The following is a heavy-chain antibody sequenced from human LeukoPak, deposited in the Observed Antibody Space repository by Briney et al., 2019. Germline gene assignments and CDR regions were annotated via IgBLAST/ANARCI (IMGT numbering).Heavy chain of an antibody. Sequence: GSVKLSCKPSGYTFTSYAMNGVRQATGQGLEWMGWINTNTGNPTYAQGFTRRFVFSLDTSVSTAYLQSSSLKAEDTAVYYCARHHSPYDSSGYYYYHYGMDVWGQGTTVTVPS. CDR1: GYTFTSYA. CDR3: ARHHSPYDSSGYYYYHYGMDV. J-gene: IGHJ6*02. CDR2: INTNTGNP. D-gene: IGHD3-22*01. V-gene: IGHV7-4-1*02.